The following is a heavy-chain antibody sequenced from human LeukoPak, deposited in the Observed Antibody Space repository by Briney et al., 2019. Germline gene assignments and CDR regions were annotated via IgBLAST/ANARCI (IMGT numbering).Heavy chain of an antibody. D-gene: IGHD2-2*01. V-gene: IGHV1-46*01. CDR3: ARDDSGGCSSTSCPFNPRRNYYYGMAV. CDR1: GYTFTSYY. J-gene: IGHJ6*02. CDR2: INPSGGST. Sequence: GASVKVSCKASGYTFTSYYMHWVRQAPGQGLEWMGIINPSGGSTSYAQKFQGRVTMTRDTSTSTVYMELSSLRSEDTAVYYCARDDSGGCSSTSCPFNPRRNYYYGMAVWGQGTTVTVSS.